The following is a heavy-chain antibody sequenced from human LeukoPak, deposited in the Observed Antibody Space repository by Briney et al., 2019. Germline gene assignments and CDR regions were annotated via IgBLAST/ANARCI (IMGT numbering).Heavy chain of an antibody. Sequence: ASVKVSRKASGYTFTANYMHWVRQAPGQGLEWMGWINPRSGGTNYGEKFRGRVTMTRDTSITTAYMELSSLRFDDTAVYYCARGSGTSWFDYWGQGTLVTVSS. CDR1: GYTFTANY. D-gene: IGHD2-2*01. V-gene: IGHV1-2*02. CDR2: INPRSGGT. J-gene: IGHJ4*02. CDR3: ARGSGTSWFDY.